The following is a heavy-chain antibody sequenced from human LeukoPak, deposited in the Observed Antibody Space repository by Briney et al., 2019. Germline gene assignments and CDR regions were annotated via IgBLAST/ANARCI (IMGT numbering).Heavy chain of an antibody. D-gene: IGHD1-26*01. CDR2: IWYDGSNK. CDR1: GFTFSSYG. J-gene: IGHJ4*02. CDR3: ASTSEWELLSLDY. Sequence: GGSLRPSCAASGFTFSSYGMHWVRQAPGKGLEWVAVIWYDGSNKYYADSVKGRFTISRDNSKNTLYLQMNSLRAEDTAVYYCASTSEWELLSLDYWGQGTLVTVSS. V-gene: IGHV3-33*01.